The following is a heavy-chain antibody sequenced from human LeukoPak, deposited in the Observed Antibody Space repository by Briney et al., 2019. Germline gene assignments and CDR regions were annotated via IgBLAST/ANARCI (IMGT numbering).Heavy chain of an antibody. CDR1: GDSFSSNTTS. CDR3: PRDFEY. J-gene: IGHJ4*02. Sequence: SQTLSLTCAISGDSFSSNTTSLNWIRQSPSRGLEWLVRTYYTYMWYYHYPPSVKSRITINPDTSKNQFSLHLKSVTPEDTAVYYCPRDFEYWGQGTLVTVSS. CDR2: TYYTYMWYY. V-gene: IGHV6-1*01.